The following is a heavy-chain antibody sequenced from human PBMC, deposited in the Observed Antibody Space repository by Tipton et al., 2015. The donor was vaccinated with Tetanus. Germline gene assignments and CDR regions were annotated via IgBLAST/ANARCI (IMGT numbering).Heavy chain of an antibody. J-gene: IGHJ5*02. Sequence: QLVQSGAEVKKPGASVKVSCKASGYTFTSYYMHWVRQAPGQGLEWMGIINPSGGSTSYAQKFQGRVTMTRDTSTSTVYMELSSLRSGDTAVYYCARGGQGAVIAEWFDPWGQGTLVTVSS. CDR2: INPSGGST. CDR1: GYTFTSYY. CDR3: ARGGQGAVIAEWFDP. D-gene: IGHD3-10*01. V-gene: IGHV1-46*01.